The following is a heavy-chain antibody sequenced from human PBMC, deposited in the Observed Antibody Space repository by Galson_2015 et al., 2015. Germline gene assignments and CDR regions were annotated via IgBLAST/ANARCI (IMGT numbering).Heavy chain of an antibody. CDR2: IKNDGSEQ. Sequence: SLRLSCAASGFTFSNYWMTWVRQAPGKGLEWVAHIKNDGSEQYYLDSVRGRFTISRDSAKNSLHLQMDSLTVEDTAVYYCAREGAPGMASWQFDLWGRGTLVTVSS. CDR1: GFTFSNYW. D-gene: IGHD5-24*01. CDR3: AREGAPGMASWQFDL. V-gene: IGHV3-7*01. J-gene: IGHJ2*01.